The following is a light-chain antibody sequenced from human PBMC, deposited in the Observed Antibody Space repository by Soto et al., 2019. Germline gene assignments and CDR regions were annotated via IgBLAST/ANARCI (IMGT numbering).Light chain of an antibody. V-gene: IGLV2-8*01. CDR2: EVN. CDR1: CSDVGGYNY. Sequence: QPVLTQPPSASGSPGQSVAISCTGTCSDVGGYNYVSWYQQHPGKAPKLMIYEVNKRTSGVPDSFSGSKSGNTASLTVSGLQAEDEADYYCSSYAGSSNVFGTGTKVTVL. J-gene: IGLJ1*01. CDR3: SSYAGSSNV.